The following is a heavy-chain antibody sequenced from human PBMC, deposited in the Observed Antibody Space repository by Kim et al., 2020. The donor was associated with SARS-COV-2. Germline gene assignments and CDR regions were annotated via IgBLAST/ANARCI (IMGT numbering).Heavy chain of an antibody. J-gene: IGHJ6*02. D-gene: IGHD3-10*01. V-gene: IGHV4-34*01. Sequence: SETLSLTCAVYGGSFSGYYWSWIRQPPGKGLEWIGEINHSGSTNYNPSLKSRVTISVDTSKNQFSLKLSSVTAADTAVYYCARVFRPMKKITMVRGVTHYGMDVWGQGTTVTVSS. CDR2: INHSGST. CDR3: ARVFRPMKKITMVRGVTHYGMDV. CDR1: GGSFSGYY.